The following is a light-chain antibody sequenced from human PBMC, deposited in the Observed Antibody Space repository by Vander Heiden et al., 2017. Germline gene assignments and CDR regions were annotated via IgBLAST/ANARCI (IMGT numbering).Light chain of an antibody. CDR2: AAS. Sequence: DIVSTPSPGTLSLSPGESATLSCRARQSVYSNYLAWYQQKPGQAPRLLIYAASSRATGIPARFSGSGSGTDFTLTISGVEAEDFAVYYCQQYGSAPRGTFGQGTKLEIK. CDR1: QSVYSNY. J-gene: IGKJ2*02. V-gene: IGKV3-20*01. CDR3: QQYGSAPRGT.